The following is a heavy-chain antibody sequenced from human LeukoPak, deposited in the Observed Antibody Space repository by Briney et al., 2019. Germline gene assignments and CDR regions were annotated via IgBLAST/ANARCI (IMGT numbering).Heavy chain of an antibody. V-gene: IGHV3-48*04. D-gene: IGHD6-19*01. J-gene: IGHJ4*02. CDR3: ARLTWLDFDY. Sequence: GGSLRLSCAASGFTFRSYSMDWVRQAPGKGLEWVSHISSGSNSINYADSVKGRFTISRDNAKNSPYLQMNSLRAEDTAVYYCARLTWLDFDYWGQGTLVTVSS. CDR2: ISSGSNSI. CDR1: GFTFRSYS.